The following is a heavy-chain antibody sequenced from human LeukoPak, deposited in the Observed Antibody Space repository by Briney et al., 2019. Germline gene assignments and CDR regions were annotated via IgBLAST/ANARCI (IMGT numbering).Heavy chain of an antibody. J-gene: IGHJ6*04. V-gene: IGHV3-23*01. CDR1: GFTFSKYA. CDR2: ISNTGSDT. D-gene: IGHD3-10*01. CDR3: AKVPYSDYGSGRPPFMDV. Sequence: SGGSLRLSCAASGFTFSKYAMSWVGQAPGKGLEWVSTISNTGSDTYYADSVKGRFTISRDNYENTLYLQMNNLRAEDTAIHYCAKVPYSDYGSGRPPFMDVWGEGTTVAVSS.